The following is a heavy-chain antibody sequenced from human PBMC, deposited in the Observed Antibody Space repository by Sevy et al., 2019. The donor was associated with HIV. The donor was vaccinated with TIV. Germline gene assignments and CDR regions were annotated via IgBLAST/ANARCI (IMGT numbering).Heavy chain of an antibody. V-gene: IGHV3-74*01. Sequence: GGSLRLSCAASGFTFSSYWMHWVRQAPGKGLVWVSPINSDGSSTSYADSVKGRFTISRDNAKNTLYLQMNSLRAEDTAVYYCARGRVGPYDYVWGSYNGYYYGMDVWGQGTTVTVSS. CDR2: INSDGSST. CDR3: ARGRVGPYDYVWGSYNGYYYGMDV. CDR1: GFTFSSYW. J-gene: IGHJ6*02. D-gene: IGHD3-16*01.